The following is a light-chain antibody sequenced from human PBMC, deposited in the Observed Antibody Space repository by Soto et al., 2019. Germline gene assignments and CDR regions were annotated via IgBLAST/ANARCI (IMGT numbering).Light chain of an antibody. CDR3: QQYDNLPPFT. Sequence: DIQMTQSPSSLSASVGDRVTITCQARQDISNYLNWYQQKPGKAPKLLIYDASNLETGVPSRFMGSGSVTDFTVTISILQPEDIATYYCQQYDNLPPFTFGPGTKVDIK. V-gene: IGKV1-33*01. CDR1: QDISNY. J-gene: IGKJ3*01. CDR2: DAS.